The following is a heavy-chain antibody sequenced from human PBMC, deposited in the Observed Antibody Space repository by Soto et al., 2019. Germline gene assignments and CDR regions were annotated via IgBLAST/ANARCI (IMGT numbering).Heavy chain of an antibody. Sequence: GGSLRLSCAASGFTFSSYWMHWVRQAPGKGLVWVSRINSGGSSTSYADSVKGRFTISRDNAKNTLYLQMNSLRAEDTAVYYCAREIWGYDILTGYYPWGQGTLVTVSS. D-gene: IGHD3-9*01. CDR3: AREIWGYDILTGYYP. CDR2: INSGGSST. CDR1: GFTFSSYW. J-gene: IGHJ5*02. V-gene: IGHV3-74*01.